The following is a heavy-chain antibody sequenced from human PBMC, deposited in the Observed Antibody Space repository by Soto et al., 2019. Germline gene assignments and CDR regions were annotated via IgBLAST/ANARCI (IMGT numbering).Heavy chain of an antibody. D-gene: IGHD3-10*01. Sequence: SVKVSCKASGFTFTISAVQWVRQARGQRLEWIGWIVVGSGNTNYAQKFQERVTITRDMSTSTAYMELSSLRSEDTAVYYCAKDLGYYGSGSYYQNWFDPWGQGTLVTVSS. CDR1: GFTFTISA. J-gene: IGHJ5*02. CDR3: AKDLGYYGSGSYYQNWFDP. CDR2: IVVGSGNT. V-gene: IGHV1-58*01.